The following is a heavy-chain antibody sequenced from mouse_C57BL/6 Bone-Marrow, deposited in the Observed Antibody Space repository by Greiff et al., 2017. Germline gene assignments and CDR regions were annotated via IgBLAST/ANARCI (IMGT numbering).Heavy chain of an antibody. Sequence: VQLVESGPGLVAPSRSLSISCAASGFSLTSYGVDWVRQPPGKGLEWVGVIRCEGSTNYNSAPMSRLSISKDKSKSQVFLKMNSLQTDDTAMYCCDKHNEVYGWFAYWGQGTLVTVSA. D-gene: IGHD1-1*01. V-gene: IGHV2-9*01. J-gene: IGHJ3*01. CDR2: IRCEGST. CDR1: GFSLTSYG. CDR3: DKHNEVYGWFAY.